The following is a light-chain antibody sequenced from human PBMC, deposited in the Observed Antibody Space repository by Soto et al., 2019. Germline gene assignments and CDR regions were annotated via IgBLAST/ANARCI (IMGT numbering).Light chain of an antibody. CDR1: SSNIGSNT. J-gene: IGLJ3*02. Sequence: QSVLTQPPSASATPGQRVTISCSGGSSNIGSNTVNWYQQLPGTAPKLLIYSNNQRHSGVPDRFSGSKSGTSASLAISGLQSEDEADYYCATWDDSLNGGVFGGGTKVTVL. V-gene: IGLV1-44*01. CDR2: SNN. CDR3: ATWDDSLNGGV.